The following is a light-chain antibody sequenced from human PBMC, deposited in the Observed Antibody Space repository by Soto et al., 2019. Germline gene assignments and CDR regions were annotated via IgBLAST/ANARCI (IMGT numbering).Light chain of an antibody. Sequence: QSVLDQPASVSGSPGQSITISCTGTNNDVGGYRLVSWYQQYSGKAPKLIIYEATKRPSGVSDRFSGSKSGNTATLTLSGLQAGDEADYFCCSYARDSILVFGRGTKVTVL. CDR2: EAT. CDR1: NNDVGGYRL. J-gene: IGLJ2*01. CDR3: CSYARDSILV. V-gene: IGLV2-23*01.